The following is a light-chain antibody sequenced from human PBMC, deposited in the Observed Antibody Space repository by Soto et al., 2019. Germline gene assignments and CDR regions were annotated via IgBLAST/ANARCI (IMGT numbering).Light chain of an antibody. CDR2: AAS. CDR3: QHYYNYPFT. J-gene: IGKJ3*01. Sequence: DIQMTQSPSSLSASVGDRVTITCRASQGIGVALAWFQQKPGNAPKSLIYAASSLRSGVPSRFSGSGSGTDFTLTISSLQPEDFATYYCQHYYNYPFTFGPWTTVAVK. V-gene: IGKV1-16*01. CDR1: QGIGVA.